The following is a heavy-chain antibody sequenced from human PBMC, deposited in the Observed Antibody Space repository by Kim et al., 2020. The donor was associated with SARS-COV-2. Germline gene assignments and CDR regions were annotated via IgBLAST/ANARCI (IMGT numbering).Heavy chain of an antibody. J-gene: IGHJ5*02. V-gene: IGHV4-31*03. CDR1: GGSISSGGYY. Sequence: SETLSLTCTVSGGSISSGGYYWSWIRQHPGKGLEWIGYIYYSGSTYYNPSLKSRVTISVDTSKNQFSLKLSSVTAADTAVYYCARARPVPGWFDPWGQGTLVTVSS. CDR2: IYYSGST. D-gene: IGHD6-6*01. CDR3: ARARPVPGWFDP.